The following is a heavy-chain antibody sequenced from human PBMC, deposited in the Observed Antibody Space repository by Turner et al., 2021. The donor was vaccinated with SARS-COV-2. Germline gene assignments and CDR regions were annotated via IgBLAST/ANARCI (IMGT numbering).Heavy chain of an antibody. J-gene: IGHJ4*02. V-gene: IGHV3-21*01. Sequence: DVQLVESGGGLVKPGGSLRLSCAASGFTFSRYSMNWVRQAPGKGLDWVSSISTSSSYIYYADSVKGRFTISRDNAKNSLYLQMNSLRAEDTAVYYCARWAYYDSSGYYPSHFDYWGQGTLVTVSS. D-gene: IGHD3-22*01. CDR3: ARWAYYDSSGYYPSHFDY. CDR2: ISTSSSYI. CDR1: GFTFSRYS.